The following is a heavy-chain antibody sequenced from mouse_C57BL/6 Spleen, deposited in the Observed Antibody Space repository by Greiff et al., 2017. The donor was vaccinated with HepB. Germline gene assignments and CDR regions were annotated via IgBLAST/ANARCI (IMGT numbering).Heavy chain of an antibody. V-gene: IGHV1-72*01. Sequence: QVQLQQPGAELVKPGASVKLSCKASGYTFTSYWMHWVKQRPGRGLEWIGRIDPNSGGTKYNEKFKSKATLTVDKPSSTAYMQLSSLTSEDSAVYYCAREGGDIYYGNYDYAMDYWGQGTSGTVSS. J-gene: IGHJ4*01. CDR1: GYTFTSYW. CDR2: IDPNSGGT. CDR3: AREGGDIYYGNYDYAMDY. D-gene: IGHD2-1*01.